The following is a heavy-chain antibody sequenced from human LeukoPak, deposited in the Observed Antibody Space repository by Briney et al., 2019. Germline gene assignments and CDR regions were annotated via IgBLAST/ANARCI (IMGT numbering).Heavy chain of an antibody. D-gene: IGHD2-8*01. Sequence: ASVKVSCKASGYTFTSYGTSWVRQAPGQGLEWMGWISAYNGNTNYAQKLQGRVTMTTDTSTSTAYTELRSLRSDDTAVYYCARAGWLMVYATIDYWGQGTLVTVSS. CDR1: GYTFTSYG. J-gene: IGHJ4*02. V-gene: IGHV1-18*01. CDR3: ARAGWLMVYATIDY. CDR2: ISAYNGNT.